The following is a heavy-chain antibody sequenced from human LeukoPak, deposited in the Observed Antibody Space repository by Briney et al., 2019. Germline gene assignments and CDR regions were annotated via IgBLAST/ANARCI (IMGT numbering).Heavy chain of an antibody. J-gene: IGHJ3*02. CDR3: ARDHSSGWYRGAFDI. D-gene: IGHD6-19*01. V-gene: IGHV4-59*01. Sequence: SETLSLTCTVSGGSISSYYWIWIRQPPGKGLEWIGYIYYSGSTNYNPSLKSRVTISVDTSKNQFSLKLNSVTAADTAVYHCARDHSSGWYRGAFDIWGQGTMVTVSS. CDR2: IYYSGST. CDR1: GGSISSYY.